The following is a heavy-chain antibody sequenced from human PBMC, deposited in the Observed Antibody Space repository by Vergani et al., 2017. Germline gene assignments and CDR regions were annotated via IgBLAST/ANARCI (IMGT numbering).Heavy chain of an antibody. Sequence: VQLVESGGGVVQPGRSLRLSCAASGFTFSSYAMHWVRQAPGKGLEWVAVISYDGSNKYYADSVKGRFTISRDNSKNTLYLQMNSLRAEDTAVYYCARDRVGATFYGYFDLWGRGTLVTVSS. CDR1: GFTFSSYA. J-gene: IGHJ2*01. D-gene: IGHD1-26*01. CDR3: ARDRVGATFYGYFDL. CDR2: ISYDGSNK. V-gene: IGHV3-30-3*01.